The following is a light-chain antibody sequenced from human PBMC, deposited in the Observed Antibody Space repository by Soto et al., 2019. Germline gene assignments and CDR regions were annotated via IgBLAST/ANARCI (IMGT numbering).Light chain of an antibody. CDR1: QGINNY. J-gene: IGKJ1*01. Sequence: DIQMTQSPSSLSASVGDRVTITCRASQGINNYLAWYQQKQGKVPKLLIYAASILQSGVPSRFSGRGSATDFPLTISSPQPADVAIYYCQKYNSAPWTFGQGTKVEIK. V-gene: IGKV1-27*01. CDR3: QKYNSAPWT. CDR2: AAS.